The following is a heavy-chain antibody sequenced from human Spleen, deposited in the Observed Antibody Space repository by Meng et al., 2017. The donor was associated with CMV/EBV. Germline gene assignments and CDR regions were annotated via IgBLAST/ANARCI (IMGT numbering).Heavy chain of an antibody. CDR2: IHYTGDN. CDR1: GGSVSSSYHY. J-gene: IGHJ4*02. D-gene: IGHD3-16*01. CDR3: AISRGEIRRVDF. Sequence: LKWQESGPGLVKPWETLSLTCTVSGGSVSSSYHYWGWIRQPPGKGLEWIASIHYTGDNYYSPSLKSRLTTSIDTSKNQFSLKLNSMIAADTAVYYCAISRGEIRRVDFWGQGTLVTVSS. V-gene: IGHV4-39*07.